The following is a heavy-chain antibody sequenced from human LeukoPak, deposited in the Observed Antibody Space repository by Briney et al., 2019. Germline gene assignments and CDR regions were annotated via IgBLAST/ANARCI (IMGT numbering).Heavy chain of an antibody. CDR2: FDREDGER. D-gene: IGHD2-15*01. V-gene: IGHV1-24*01. CDR1: GYSLSEMS. CDR3: ASDYSVR. J-gene: IGHJ4*02. Sequence: ASVKVSCKVSGYSLSEMSIHWVRLAPGKGLEWVANFDREDGERTYAQKFQGRATMTEDTSTDATYLEMSSLTSEDTAIYYCASDYSVRWGQGTLVTVSA.